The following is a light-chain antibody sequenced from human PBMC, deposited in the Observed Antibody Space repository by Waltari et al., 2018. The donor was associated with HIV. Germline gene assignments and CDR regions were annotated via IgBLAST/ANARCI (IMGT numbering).Light chain of an antibody. V-gene: IGKV4-1*01. CDR3: QQFYSSPLT. J-gene: IGKJ2*01. CDR2: WAS. CDR1: QSLLYTSNNKNC. Sequence: DIVMTQSPDSLALSLGERATINCKSSQSLLYTSNNKNCLAWYQQKPGQPPKLLIYWASTRESGVPDRFSGSESETDFTLTISCLQAEDVAVYYCQQFYSSPLTFGQGTSLEIK.